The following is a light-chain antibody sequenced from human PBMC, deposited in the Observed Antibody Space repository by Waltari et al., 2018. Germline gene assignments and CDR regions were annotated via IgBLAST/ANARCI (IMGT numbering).Light chain of an antibody. V-gene: IGLV2-18*02. J-gene: IGLJ1*01. Sequence: QSALTQPPSVSGSPGQSVTISCSGTGSDIGSYDRASWYQQPPGPAPRLMIYEVNNRPSGVPVRFSGSKSGNTASLTISGLQAEDEADYYCSSYTTDTTQVFGTGTKVTVL. CDR3: SSYTTDTTQV. CDR2: EVN. CDR1: GSDIGSYDR.